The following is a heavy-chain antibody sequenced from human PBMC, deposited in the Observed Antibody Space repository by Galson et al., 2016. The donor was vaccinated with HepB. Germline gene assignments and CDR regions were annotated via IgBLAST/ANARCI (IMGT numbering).Heavy chain of an antibody. V-gene: IGHV4-39*01. D-gene: IGHD1-26*01. CDR2: IYYTGST. J-gene: IGHJ4*02. CDR3: ATYYSGSYLGFSY. Sequence: SETLSPTCIVSGGSISSNSYYWGWIRQPPGKGLEWIGNIYYTGSTYYSPPLKSRVTISVDTSKNQFSLKPSSVTAADSAVYYCATYYSGSYLGFSYWGQGTLVTVSS. CDR1: GGSISSNSYY.